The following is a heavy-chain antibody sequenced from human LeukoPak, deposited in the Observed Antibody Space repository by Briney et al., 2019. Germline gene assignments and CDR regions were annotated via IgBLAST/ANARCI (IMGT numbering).Heavy chain of an antibody. V-gene: IGHV3-21*01. CDR1: GFTFSSYS. CDR2: ISSSSSYI. J-gene: IGHJ6*03. CDR3: ARDGSGRELLSRRYYYYMDV. D-gene: IGHD1-26*01. Sequence: GGSLRLSCADSGFTFSSYSMHWVRQAPGKGLEWVSSISSSSSYIYYADSVKGRFTISRDNAKNSLYLQMNSLRAEDTAVYYCARDGSGRELLSRRYYYYMDVWGKGTTVTISS.